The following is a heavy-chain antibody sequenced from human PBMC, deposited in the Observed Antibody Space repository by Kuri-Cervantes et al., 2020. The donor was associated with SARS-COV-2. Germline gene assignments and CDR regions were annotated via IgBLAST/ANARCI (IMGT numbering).Heavy chain of an antibody. Sequence: ETLSLTCAASGFTFSNAWMSWVRQAPGKGLEWVGRIKSKTDGGTTDYAAPVKGRFTISRDDPKNTLYLQMNSLKTEDTAVYYCTTDFVVVPAAFFDYWGQGTLVTVSS. CDR3: TTDFVVVPAAFFDY. V-gene: IGHV3-15*01. J-gene: IGHJ4*02. CDR2: IKSKTDGGTT. CDR1: GFTFSNAW. D-gene: IGHD2-2*01.